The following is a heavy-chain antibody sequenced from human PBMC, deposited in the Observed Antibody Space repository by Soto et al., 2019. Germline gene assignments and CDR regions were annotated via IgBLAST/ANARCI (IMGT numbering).Heavy chain of an antibody. CDR3: ARRDGCSGGSCYPYYYYGMDV. CDR2: ISAYNGNT. V-gene: IGHV1-18*04. J-gene: IGHJ6*02. Sequence: QVQLVQSGAEVKKPGASVKVSCKASGYTFTSYGISWVRQAPGQGLEWMGWISAYNGNTNYAQKLQGRVTMTTDTSTSTAYMELRSLRSDDTAVYYCARRDGCSGGSCYPYYYYGMDVWGQGTTVTASS. CDR1: GYTFTSYG. D-gene: IGHD2-15*01.